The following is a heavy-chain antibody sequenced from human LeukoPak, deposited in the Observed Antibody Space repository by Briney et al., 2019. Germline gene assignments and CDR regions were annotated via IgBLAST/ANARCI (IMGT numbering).Heavy chain of an antibody. CDR3: ARDASRGAFDY. J-gene: IGHJ4*02. V-gene: IGHV3-48*01. CDR2: ISSSSTTI. Sequence: GGSLRLSCAASGFTFSTYSMNWVRQAPGKGLQWISYISSSSTTIYCADSVKGRFTISRDNAKNSLFLQINSLRAEDTAVYYCARDASRGAFDYWGQGTLVTVSS. CDR1: GFTFSTYS. D-gene: IGHD5-12*01.